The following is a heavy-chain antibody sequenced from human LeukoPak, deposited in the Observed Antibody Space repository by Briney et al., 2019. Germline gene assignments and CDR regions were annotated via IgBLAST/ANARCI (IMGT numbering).Heavy chain of an antibody. Sequence: GGSLRLSCAASGFTFSTFSISWVRQAPGKGLEWVANIKQDGSDKYYVDSVKGRFTISRDNAKNSLYLQMNSLRAEDTAVYYCARDTPAYHYGSSAYHYDYFEYWGQGTLVTVSS. V-gene: IGHV3-7*01. J-gene: IGHJ4*02. CDR1: GFTFSTFS. CDR3: ARDTPAYHYGSSAYHYDYFEY. D-gene: IGHD3-22*01. CDR2: IKQDGSDK.